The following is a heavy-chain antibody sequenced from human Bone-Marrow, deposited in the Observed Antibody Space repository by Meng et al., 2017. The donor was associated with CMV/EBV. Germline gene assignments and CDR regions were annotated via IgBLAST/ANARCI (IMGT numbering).Heavy chain of an antibody. V-gene: IGHV1-2*02. D-gene: IGHD4-17*01. J-gene: IGHJ4*02. CDR1: GYTFTSYG. CDR3: ARGDTVTIDY. CDR2: INPNSGGT. Sequence: ASVKVSCKASGYTFTSYGISWVRQAPGQGLEWMGWINPNSGGTNYAQKFQGRVTMTRDTSISTAYMELSSLRSEDTAVYYCARGDTVTIDYWGQGTLVTVSS.